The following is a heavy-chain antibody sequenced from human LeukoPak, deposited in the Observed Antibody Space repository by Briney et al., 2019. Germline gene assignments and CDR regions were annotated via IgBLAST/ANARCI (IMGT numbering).Heavy chain of an antibody. CDR2: IRYDGSNE. J-gene: IGHJ4*02. D-gene: IGHD6-6*01. Sequence: GGSLRLPCAASGFTFSSYGMHWVRQAPGKGLEWVAFIRYDGSNEYYADSVKGRFTISRDNSKNTLYLQMNSLRREDTAVYYCAKDRILTGSSSSRGSWFVDYWGQGTLVTVSS. CDR3: AKDRILTGSSSSRGSWFVDY. CDR1: GFTFSSYG. V-gene: IGHV3-30*02.